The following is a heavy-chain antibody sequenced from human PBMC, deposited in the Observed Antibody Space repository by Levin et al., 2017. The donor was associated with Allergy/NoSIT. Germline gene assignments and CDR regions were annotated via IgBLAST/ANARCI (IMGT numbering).Heavy chain of an antibody. J-gene: IGHJ4*02. Sequence: GESLKISCAASGFTFSSYSMNWVRQAPGKGLEWVSSISSSSSYIYYADSVKGRFTISRDNAKNSLYLQMNSLRAEDTAVYYCARDYDSSGYYHDYWGQGTLVTVSS. CDR2: ISSSSSYI. CDR1: GFTFSSYS. CDR3: ARDYDSSGYYHDY. V-gene: IGHV3-21*01. D-gene: IGHD3-22*01.